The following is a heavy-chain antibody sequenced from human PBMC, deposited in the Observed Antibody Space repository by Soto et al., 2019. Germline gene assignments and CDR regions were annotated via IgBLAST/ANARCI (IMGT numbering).Heavy chain of an antibody. J-gene: IGHJ4*02. CDR3: ASGDMWRGWLPNSGYDPFDY. V-gene: IGHV3-48*01. CDR1: GFTFSSYS. Sequence: GGSLRLSCAASGFTFSSYSMNWVRQAPGKGLEWVSYISSSSSTIYYADSVKGRFTISRDNAKNSLYLQMNSLRAEDTAVYYCASGDMWRGWLPNSGYDPFDYWGQGTLVTVSS. D-gene: IGHD5-12*01. CDR2: ISSSSSTI.